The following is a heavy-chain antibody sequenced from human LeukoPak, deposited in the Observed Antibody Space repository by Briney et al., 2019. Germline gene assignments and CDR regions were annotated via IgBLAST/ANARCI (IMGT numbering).Heavy chain of an antibody. CDR3: ARDGHFDY. CDR1: GYTFAGYN. CDR2: INPNSGGT. J-gene: IGHJ4*02. Sequence: ASVKVSCKASGYTFAGYNMQWLRQAPGQGLEWMGWINPNSGGTNYAQKFQGRVTMTRDTSISTAYMELSRLRSDDTAVYYCARDGHFDYWGQGTLVTVSS. V-gene: IGHV1-2*02.